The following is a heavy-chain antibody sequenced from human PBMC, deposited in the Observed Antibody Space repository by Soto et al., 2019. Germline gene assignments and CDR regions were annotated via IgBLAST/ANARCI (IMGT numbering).Heavy chain of an antibody. CDR2: INAGNGNT. V-gene: IGHV1-3*05. CDR3: ARGGNYYSWDLHY. J-gene: IGHJ4*02. Sequence: QVQLVQSGAEEKKPGASVKVSCKASGYTFTTYAMHWVRQAPGQRLEWMGWINAGNGNTKYSQKFQGRVTFTRDTSASTAYMELSSLRSEDTDVFYCARGGNYYSWDLHYWGQGTLVTVSS. D-gene: IGHD1-26*01. CDR1: GYTFTTYA.